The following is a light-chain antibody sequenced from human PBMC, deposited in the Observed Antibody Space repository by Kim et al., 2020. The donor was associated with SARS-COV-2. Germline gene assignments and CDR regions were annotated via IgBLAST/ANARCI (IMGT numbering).Light chain of an antibody. CDR2: DAS. Sequence: SPGGRATLSCRASQSVSSYLAWYQQKPGQAPRLLIYDASNRATGIPARFSGSGSGTDFTLTISSLEPEDFAVYYCQQSSNWPPGYTFGQGTKLEIK. CDR3: QQSSNWPPGYT. V-gene: IGKV3-11*01. J-gene: IGKJ2*01. CDR1: QSVSSY.